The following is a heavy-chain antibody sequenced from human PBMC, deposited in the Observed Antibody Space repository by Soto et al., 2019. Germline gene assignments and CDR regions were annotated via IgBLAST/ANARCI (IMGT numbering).Heavy chain of an antibody. CDR3: AKDYSRGVGPHGPHFDY. V-gene: IGHV3-30*18. D-gene: IGHD1-26*01. J-gene: IGHJ4*02. CDR2: ISYDGSNK. CDR1: GFTFSSYG. Sequence: QVQLVESGGGVVQPGRSLRLSCAASGFTFSSYGMHWVRQAPGKGLEWVAVISYDGSNKYYADSVKGRFTISRDNSNNTLYLQMNSLRAEDTAVYYCAKDYSRGVGPHGPHFDYWGQGTLVTVSS.